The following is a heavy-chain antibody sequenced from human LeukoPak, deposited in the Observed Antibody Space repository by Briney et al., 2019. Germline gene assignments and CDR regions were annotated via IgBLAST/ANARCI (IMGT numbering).Heavy chain of an antibody. CDR2: INHSGST. V-gene: IGHV4-34*01. CDR1: GGSFSGYY. CDR3: ARNAYDTSDYRPIGYYYGMDV. Sequence: PSETLSLTCAVYGGSFSGYYWSWIRQPPGKGLEWIGEINHSGSTNYNPSLKSRVTISVDTSKNQFSLKLSSVTAADTAVYYCARNAYDTSDYRPIGYYYGMDVWGQGTTVTVSS. D-gene: IGHD3-22*01. J-gene: IGHJ6*02.